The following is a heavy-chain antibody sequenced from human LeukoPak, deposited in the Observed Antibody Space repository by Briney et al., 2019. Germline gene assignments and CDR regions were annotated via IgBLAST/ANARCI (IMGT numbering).Heavy chain of an antibody. Sequence: GGPLRLSCAASGFTVSDNYMSWVRQAPGKGLEWVAVIWYDGSNKYYADSVKGRFTISRDNSKNTLYLQMNSLRAEDTAVYYCARDSLRYDAFDIWGQGTMVTVSS. CDR1: GFTVSDNY. J-gene: IGHJ3*02. V-gene: IGHV3-33*08. D-gene: IGHD3-9*01. CDR2: IWYDGSNK. CDR3: ARDSLRYDAFDI.